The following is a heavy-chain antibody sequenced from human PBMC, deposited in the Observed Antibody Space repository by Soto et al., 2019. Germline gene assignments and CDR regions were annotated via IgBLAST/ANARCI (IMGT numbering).Heavy chain of an antibody. J-gene: IGHJ5*02. CDR2: IYHSGST. V-gene: IGHV4-4*02. CDR1: GGSISSSNW. CDR3: ARLRAVRRSGGPGGWFDP. D-gene: IGHD3-16*01. Sequence: SETLSLTCAVSGGSISSSNWWSWVRQPPGKGLEWIGEIYHSGSTNYNPSLKSRVTISVDKSKNQFSLKLSSVTAADTAVYYCARLRAVRRSGGPGGWFDPWGQGTLVTVS.